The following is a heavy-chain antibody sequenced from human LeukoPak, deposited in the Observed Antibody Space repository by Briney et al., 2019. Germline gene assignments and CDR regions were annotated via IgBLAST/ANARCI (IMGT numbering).Heavy chain of an antibody. CDR3: AVFRWFGEILYYFDY. CDR1: GYTFTSYD. Sequence: ASVKVSCKASGYTFTSYDINWVRQATGQGLEWMGWMNPNSGNTGYAQKFQGRVTMTRNTSISTAYMELSSLRSEDTAVYYCAVFRWFGEILYYFDYGGQGTLVTVSS. V-gene: IGHV1-8*01. D-gene: IGHD3-10*01. J-gene: IGHJ4*02. CDR2: MNPNSGNT.